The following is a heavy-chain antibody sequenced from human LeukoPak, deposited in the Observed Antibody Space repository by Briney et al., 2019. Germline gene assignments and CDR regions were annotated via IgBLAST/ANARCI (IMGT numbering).Heavy chain of an antibody. V-gene: IGHV4-59*01. D-gene: IGHD3-22*01. CDR3: ARSDYYDSSGHYLRPDYFDY. J-gene: IGHJ4*02. Sequence: PSETLSLTCTVSGGSISSYYWSWIRQPPGKGLEWIGYIYYSGSTNYNPSLKSRVTISVDTSKNQFSLKLSSVTAADTAVHYCARSDYYDSSGHYLRPDYFDYWGQGTLVTVSS. CDR2: IYYSGST. CDR1: GGSISSYY.